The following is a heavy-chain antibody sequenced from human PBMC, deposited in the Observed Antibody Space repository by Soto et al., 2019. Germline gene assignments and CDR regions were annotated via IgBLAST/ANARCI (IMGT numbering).Heavy chain of an antibody. D-gene: IGHD3-10*01. CDR3: ARSRGRHQYYFDF. Sequence: VQLVESGGGLIQPGGSLRLSCAASGFNIRTNYMTWVRQAPGKGLEWVSVLYVDGSPYYVDSVKGRFVISRDSSKNTVFLQLSSLRADDTALYYCARSRGRHQYYFDFWGRGTPVTVSS. V-gene: IGHV3-53*01. CDR1: GFNIRTNY. J-gene: IGHJ4*02. CDR2: LYVDGSP.